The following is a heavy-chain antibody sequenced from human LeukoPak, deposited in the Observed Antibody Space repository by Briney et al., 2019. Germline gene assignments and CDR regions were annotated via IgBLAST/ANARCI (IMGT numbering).Heavy chain of an antibody. J-gene: IGHJ4*02. V-gene: IGHV1-2*02. Sequence: ASVKVSCTASGYTFTVYHMHWVRQAPGQGLEWMAWINPNSGATDYAQKFQGRVTMTRDTSTSTAYMELSRLRSDDTAVYYCARLNGNHFDCWGQGPLVTVSS. D-gene: IGHD1-14*01. CDR3: ARLNGNHFDC. CDR2: INPNSGAT. CDR1: GYTFTVYH.